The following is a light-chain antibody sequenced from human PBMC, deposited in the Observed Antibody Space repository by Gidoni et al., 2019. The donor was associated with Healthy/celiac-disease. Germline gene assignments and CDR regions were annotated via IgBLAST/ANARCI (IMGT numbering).Light chain of an antibody. CDR1: QSISSY. Sequence: DIQMTQSPYSLSASVGERVTITCRASQSISSYLNWYQQKPGKDPKLLIYAASSLQSGVPSRCSGSGSGTDFTLTISSLQPEDFATYYCQQSYSTPPITFGQGTRLEIK. V-gene: IGKV1-39*01. CDR2: AAS. CDR3: QQSYSTPPIT. J-gene: IGKJ5*01.